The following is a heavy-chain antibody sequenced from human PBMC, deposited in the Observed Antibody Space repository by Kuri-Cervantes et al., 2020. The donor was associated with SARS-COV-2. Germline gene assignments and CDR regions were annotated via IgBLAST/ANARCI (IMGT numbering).Heavy chain of an antibody. CDR3: ARPPADYYYMDV. Sequence: ASVKVSCKASGYTFTGYYMHWVRQAPGQGLEWMGIINPSGGSTSYAQKFQGRVTMTRDTSTSTVYMELSSLRSEDTAVYYCARPPADYYYMDVWGKGTTVTVSS. J-gene: IGHJ6*03. CDR1: GYTFTGYY. V-gene: IGHV1-46*01. CDR2: INPSGGST.